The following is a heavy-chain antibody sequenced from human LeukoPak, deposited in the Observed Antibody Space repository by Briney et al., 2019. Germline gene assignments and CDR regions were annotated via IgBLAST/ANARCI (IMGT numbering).Heavy chain of an antibody. Sequence: SETLSLTCAVYGGSFSGYYWSWIRQPAGKGLEWIGRIYTSGSTNYNPSLKSRVTMSVDTSKNQFSLKLSSVTAADTAVYYCARGARGRFGELLYVDYWGQGTLVTVSS. CDR1: GGSFSGYY. CDR2: IYTSGST. D-gene: IGHD3-10*01. CDR3: ARGARGRFGELLYVDY. J-gene: IGHJ4*02. V-gene: IGHV4-59*10.